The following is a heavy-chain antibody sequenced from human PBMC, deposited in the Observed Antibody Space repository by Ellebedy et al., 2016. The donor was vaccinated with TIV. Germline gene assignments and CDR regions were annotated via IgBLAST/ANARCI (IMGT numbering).Heavy chain of an antibody. CDR2: IKQDGSEK. CDR3: ARAFYIVVVPAAFDY. J-gene: IGHJ4*02. Sequence: GESLKISXAASGFTFSSYWMSRVRQAPGKGLEWVANIKQDGSEKYYVDSVKGRFTISRDNAKNSLYLQMNSLRAEDTAVYYCARAFYIVVVPAAFDYWGQGTLVTVSS. D-gene: IGHD2-2*01. V-gene: IGHV3-7*04. CDR1: GFTFSSYW.